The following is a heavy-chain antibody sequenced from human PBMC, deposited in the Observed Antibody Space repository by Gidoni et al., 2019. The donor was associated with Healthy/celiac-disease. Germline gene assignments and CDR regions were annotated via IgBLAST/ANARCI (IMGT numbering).Heavy chain of an antibody. V-gene: IGHV3-48*02. CDR2: FSSSSSTI. Sequence: EGQLVESGGVLVQPGGALRLSCAASGFTVSSYSLNWVRQAPGKGLEWVSYFSSSSSTIYYADSVKGRFTISRDNAKTSLYLKMNSLRDAATAVYYCARDRSAQWLYYFDYWGQGTLVTVSS. D-gene: IGHD6-19*01. J-gene: IGHJ4*02. CDR3: ARDRSAQWLYYFDY. CDR1: GFTVSSYS.